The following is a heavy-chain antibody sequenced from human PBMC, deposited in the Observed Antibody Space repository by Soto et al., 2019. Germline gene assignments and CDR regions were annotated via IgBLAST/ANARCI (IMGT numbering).Heavy chain of an antibody. Sequence: QVQLQESGPGLVKPSQTLSLTCTVSGGSISSGGYYWSWIRQHPGKGLEWIGYIYYSGSTYYNPSLKRRVTISVDTSKNQFSLKLSSVTAADTAVYYCASIDGDSYYFDYWGQGTLVTVSS. V-gene: IGHV4-31*03. J-gene: IGHJ4*02. CDR3: ASIDGDSYYFDY. D-gene: IGHD4-17*01. CDR1: GGSISSGGYY. CDR2: IYYSGST.